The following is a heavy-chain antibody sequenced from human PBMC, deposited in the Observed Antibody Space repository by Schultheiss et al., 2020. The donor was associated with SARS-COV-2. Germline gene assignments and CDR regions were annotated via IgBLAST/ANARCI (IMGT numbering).Heavy chain of an antibody. CDR3: ARGTYYYDSSGSKFQFDI. J-gene: IGHJ3*02. CDR2: ISAYNGNT. CDR1: GYTFTSYG. Sequence: ASVKVSCKASGYTFTSYGISWVRQAPGQGLEWMGWISAYNGNTNYAQKLQGRVTMTTDTSTSTAYMELRSLRSDDTAVYYCARGTYYYDSSGSKFQFDIWGQGTMVTVSS. V-gene: IGHV1-18*01. D-gene: IGHD3-22*01.